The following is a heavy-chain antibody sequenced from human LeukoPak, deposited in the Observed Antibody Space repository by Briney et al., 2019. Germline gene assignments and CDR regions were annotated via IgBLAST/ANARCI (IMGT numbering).Heavy chain of an antibody. D-gene: IGHD2-21*01. CDR3: ARGAGIPRVAYDL. CDR1: GGSISSGGYS. J-gene: IGHJ3*01. V-gene: IGHV4-30-2*01. CDR2: IYHSSGST. Sequence: PSENLSLTCGVSGGSISSGGYSCAWVRHLPGKGLEWIGCIYHSSGSTYYNPSLKSRVTISVDRSRNQFSLRLSSVTAADTAVYYCARGAGIPRVAYDLWGQGTKVIVSS.